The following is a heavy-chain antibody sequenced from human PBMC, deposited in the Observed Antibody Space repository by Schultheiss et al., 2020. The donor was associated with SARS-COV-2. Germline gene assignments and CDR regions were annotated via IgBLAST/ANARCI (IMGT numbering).Heavy chain of an antibody. J-gene: IGHJ4*02. CDR3: ARDRGSSWYHYRFDY. V-gene: IGHV1-2*02. D-gene: IGHD6-13*01. CDR2: INPNSGGT. Sequence: ASVKVSCKASGYTFTGYYMHWVRQAPGQGLEWMGWINPNSGGTNYAQKFQGRVTMTRDTSISTAYMEMSRLRSDDTAVYYCARDRGSSWYHYRFDYWGQGDLGTVSS. CDR1: GYTFTGYY.